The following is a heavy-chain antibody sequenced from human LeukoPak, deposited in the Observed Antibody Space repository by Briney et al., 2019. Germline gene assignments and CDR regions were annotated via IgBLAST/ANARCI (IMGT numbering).Heavy chain of an antibody. CDR1: GGTFSSYA. D-gene: IGHD3-22*01. CDR2: IIPIFGTA. Sequence: SVKVSCKASGGTFSSYAISWVRQAPGQGLEWMGGIIPIFGTANYAQKFQGRVTITTDESTSTAYMELSSLRSEDTAMYYCAREKYYYDSSGYYMDVWGKGTTVTVSS. V-gene: IGHV1-69*05. J-gene: IGHJ6*03. CDR3: AREKYYYDSSGYYMDV.